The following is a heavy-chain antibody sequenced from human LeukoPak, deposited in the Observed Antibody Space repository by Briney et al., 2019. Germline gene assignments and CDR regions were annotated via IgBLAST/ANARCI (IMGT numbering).Heavy chain of an antibody. Sequence: GGSLRLSCAASGFTFSSYAMSWVRQAPGKGLEWVSAISGSGGSTYYADSVKGRFTISRDNSKNTLYLQINSLRAEDTAVYYCAKKVYYYYYGMDVWGQETTVSVSS. CDR1: GFTFSSYA. J-gene: IGHJ6*01. CDR3: AKKVYYYYYGMDV. CDR2: ISGSGGST. V-gene: IGHV3-23*01.